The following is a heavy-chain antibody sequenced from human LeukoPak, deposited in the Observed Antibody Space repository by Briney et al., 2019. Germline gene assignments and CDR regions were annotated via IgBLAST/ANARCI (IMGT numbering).Heavy chain of an antibody. D-gene: IGHD1-20*01. CDR1: GYTFTSYA. Sequence: ASVKVSCKASGYTFTSYAMNWVRQAPGQGLEWMGWIGTYNNNTNYAQKLQGRVTMTTDTSSSTVYMELRSLRSDDTAVYYCARDQYNWSPDYWGQGTLVIVSS. CDR2: IGTYNNNT. CDR3: ARDQYNWSPDY. J-gene: IGHJ4*02. V-gene: IGHV1-18*01.